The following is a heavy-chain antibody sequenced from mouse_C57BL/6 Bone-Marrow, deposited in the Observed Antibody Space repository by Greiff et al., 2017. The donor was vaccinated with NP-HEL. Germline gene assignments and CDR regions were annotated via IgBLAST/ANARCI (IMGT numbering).Heavy chain of an antibody. CDR1: GYTFTSYW. V-gene: IGHV1-7*01. Sequence: QVQLQQSGAELAKPGASVKLSCKASGYTFTSYWMHWVKQRPGQGLEWIGYINPSSGYTKYNQKFQDKATLTADKSSSTAYMQLSSLTYEDSAVYYCAPAYYSNYGPFAYWGQGTLVTVSA. CDR3: APAYYSNYGPFAY. CDR2: INPSSGYT. D-gene: IGHD2-5*01. J-gene: IGHJ3*01.